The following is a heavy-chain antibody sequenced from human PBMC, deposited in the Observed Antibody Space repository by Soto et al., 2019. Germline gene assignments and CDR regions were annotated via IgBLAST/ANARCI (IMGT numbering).Heavy chain of an antibody. Sequence: EVQLVESGGGLVNPGGSLRLSCAASGFTLSNAWMSWVRQAPGKGLEWVGRIKSKTDGGTTDYAAIVKGRFTISRDDSKTTLYLQMNSLKTEDTAVYYCTTAFSGWYDYWGPGTLVTVSS. CDR3: TTAFSGWYDY. V-gene: IGHV3-15*01. D-gene: IGHD6-19*01. CDR2: IKSKTDGGTT. CDR1: GFTLSNAW. J-gene: IGHJ4*02.